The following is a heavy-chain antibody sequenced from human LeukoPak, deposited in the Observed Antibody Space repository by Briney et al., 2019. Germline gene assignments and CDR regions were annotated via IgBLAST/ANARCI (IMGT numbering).Heavy chain of an antibody. V-gene: IGHV4-59*01. Sequence: LETLSLTCSVSGGSLSGYYWSWIRQPPGKGLEWIGYVYYSGSTNYNPSLKSRVTISVDSSKNQFSLKLSSVTAADTAIYYCARQMTTLTTGRTFDIWGQGTMVTVSS. CDR1: GGSLSGYY. CDR2: VYYSGST. J-gene: IGHJ3*02. CDR3: ARQMTTLTTGRTFDI. D-gene: IGHD4-17*01.